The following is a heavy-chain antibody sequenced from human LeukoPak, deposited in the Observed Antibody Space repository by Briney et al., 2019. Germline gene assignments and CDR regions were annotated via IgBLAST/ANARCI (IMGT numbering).Heavy chain of an antibody. J-gene: IGHJ4*02. CDR3: ARADTAMVTGWCDY. CDR2: IKQDGSEK. CDR1: GFTFSSYW. Sequence: PGGSLRLSCAASGFTFSSYWMSWVRQAPGKGLEWVANIKQDGSEKYYVDSVKGRFTISRDNAKNSLYLEMNSLRAEDTAVYYCARADTAMVTGWCDYWGQGTLVTVSS. V-gene: IGHV3-7*04. D-gene: IGHD5-18*01.